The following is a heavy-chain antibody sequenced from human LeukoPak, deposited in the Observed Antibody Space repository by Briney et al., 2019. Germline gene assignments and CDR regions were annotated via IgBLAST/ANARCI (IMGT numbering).Heavy chain of an antibody. Sequence: GASVKVSCKASGYTFTSYYMHWVRQAPGQGLEWMGIINPSGGSTSYAQKFQGRVTMTRDTSTSTVYMELSSLRSEDTALYYCARDRGEYPASFDIWGQGTMVTVSS. V-gene: IGHV1-46*01. CDR1: GYTFTSYY. CDR2: INPSGGST. D-gene: IGHD3-10*01. J-gene: IGHJ3*02. CDR3: ARDRGEYPASFDI.